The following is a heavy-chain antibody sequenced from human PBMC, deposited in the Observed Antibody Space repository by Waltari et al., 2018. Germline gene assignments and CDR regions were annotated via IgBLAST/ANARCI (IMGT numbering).Heavy chain of an antibody. J-gene: IGHJ6*02. CDR1: GFTFSSYA. V-gene: IGHV3-30-3*01. CDR3: ARAREGVAYGMDV. CDR2: ISYDGSNK. Sequence: QVQLVASGGGVVQPGRSLRLSCAASGFTFSSYAMHWVRQAPGKGLEWVAVISYDGSNKYYADSVKGRFTISRDNSKNTLYLQMNSLRAEDTAVYYCARAREGVAYGMDVWGQGTTVTVSS. D-gene: IGHD2-15*01.